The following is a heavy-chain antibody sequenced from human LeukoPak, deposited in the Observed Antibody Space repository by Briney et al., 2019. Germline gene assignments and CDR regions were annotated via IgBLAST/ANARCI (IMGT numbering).Heavy chain of an antibody. CDR1: GFTFSNAW. V-gene: IGHV3-15*01. CDR3: TLYSGSYLTYFDY. CDR2: IKSKTDGGTT. Sequence: KPGGSLRLSCAASGFTFSNAWMSWVRQAPGKGLEWVGRIKSKTDGGTTDYAAPVKGRFTISRDDSKNTLYLQMNSLKTEDTAVYYCTLYSGSYLTYFDYWGQGTLVTVSS. D-gene: IGHD1-26*01. J-gene: IGHJ4*02.